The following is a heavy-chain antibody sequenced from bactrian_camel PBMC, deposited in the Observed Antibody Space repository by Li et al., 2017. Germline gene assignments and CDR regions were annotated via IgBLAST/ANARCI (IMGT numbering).Heavy chain of an antibody. D-gene: IGHD1*01. CDR1: GFTFDDSD. Sequence: HVQLVESGGGTVQAGGSLRLSCTASGFTFDDSDMGWYRQAPGTECELVSSISSDGSTYYVDSVKGRFSISRDNVKTTVYLQMNNLKPEDTGMYYCAAAWRDAALRTDAYTYWGQGTQVTVS. V-gene: IGHV3S63*01. CDR3: AAAWRDAALRTDAYTY. J-gene: IGHJ4*01. CDR2: ISSDGST.